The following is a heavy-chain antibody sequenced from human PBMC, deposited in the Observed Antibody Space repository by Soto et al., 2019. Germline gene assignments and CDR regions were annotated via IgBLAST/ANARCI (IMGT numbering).Heavy chain of an antibody. D-gene: IGHD4-17*01. CDR3: AKDRSFDYGDYSLFDP. CDR1: GFTFDDYA. V-gene: IGHV3-9*01. J-gene: IGHJ5*02. CDR2: ISWNSGSI. Sequence: GGSLRLSCAASGFTFDDYAMHWVRQAPGKGLEWVSGISWNSGSIGYADSVKGRFTISRDNAKNSLYLQMNSLRAEDTALYYCAKDRSFDYGDYSLFDPWGQGTLVTVSS.